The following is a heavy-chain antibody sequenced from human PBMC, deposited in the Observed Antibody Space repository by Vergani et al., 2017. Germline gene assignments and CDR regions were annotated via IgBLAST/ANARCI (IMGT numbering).Heavy chain of an antibody. Sequence: QVQLVQSGAEVKKPGSSVTVSCKASGGTFSSYAISWVRQAPGQGLGWMGGIIPIFGTANYAQKFQGRVTITADESTSTAYMELSSLRSEDTAVYYCASPAEYGSGSYYKLWGQGTLVTVSS. CDR2: IIPIFGTA. CDR3: ASPAEYGSGSYYKL. V-gene: IGHV1-69*01. J-gene: IGHJ4*02. CDR1: GGTFSSYA. D-gene: IGHD3-10*01.